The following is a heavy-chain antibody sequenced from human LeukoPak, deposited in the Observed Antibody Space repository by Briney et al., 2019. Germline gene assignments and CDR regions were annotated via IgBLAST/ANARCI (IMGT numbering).Heavy chain of an antibody. CDR1: GGSISSGSYY. CDR3: ARDYYDSSGYNDAFDI. D-gene: IGHD3-22*01. Sequence: NPSETLSLTCTVSGGSISSGSYYWSWIRQPAGKGLEWIGRIYTSGSTNYDPSLKSRVTISVDTSKNQFSLKLSSVTAADTAVYYCARDYYDSSGYNDAFDIWGQGTMVTVSS. J-gene: IGHJ3*02. V-gene: IGHV4-61*02. CDR2: IYTSGST.